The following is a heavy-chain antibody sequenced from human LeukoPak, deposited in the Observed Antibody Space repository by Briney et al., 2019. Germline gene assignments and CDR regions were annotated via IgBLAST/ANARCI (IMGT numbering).Heavy chain of an antibody. V-gene: IGHV1-18*01. Sequence: ASVKVSCKASGYTFTSYGISWVRQAPGQGLEWMGWISAYNGNTNYAQKLQGRVTMTTDTSTSTAYMELRSLRSDDTAVYYCARVGPNNYYGSGSYYLPGFYYYYYGMDVWGQGATAMVSS. CDR2: ISAYNGNT. J-gene: IGHJ6*02. CDR1: GYTFTSYG. D-gene: IGHD3-10*01. CDR3: ARVGPNNYYGSGSYYLPGFYYYYYGMDV.